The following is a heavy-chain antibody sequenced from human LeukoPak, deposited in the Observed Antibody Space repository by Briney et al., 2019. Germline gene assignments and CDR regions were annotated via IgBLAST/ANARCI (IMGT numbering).Heavy chain of an antibody. J-gene: IGHJ5*02. V-gene: IGHV1-2*02. Sequence: ASVKVSCKASGYTFTGYYMHWVRQAPGQGLEWMGWINPNSGGTNYAQKFQGGVTMTRDTSISTAYMELSRLRSDDTAVYYCAREIVNSDGYCSGGSCYLRRVNWFDPWGQGTLVTVSS. CDR1: GYTFTGYY. CDR3: AREIVNSDGYCSGGSCYLRRVNWFDP. CDR2: INPNSGGT. D-gene: IGHD2-15*01.